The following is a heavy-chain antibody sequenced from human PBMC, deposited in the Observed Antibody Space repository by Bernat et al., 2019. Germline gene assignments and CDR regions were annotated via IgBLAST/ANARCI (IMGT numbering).Heavy chain of an antibody. CDR3: ARHREQWLVRPLSFDY. J-gene: IGHJ4*02. Sequence: QLQLQESGPGLVKPSETLSLTCTVSGGSISSSSYYWGWIRQPPGKGLEWIGSIYYSGSTYYNPSLKSRVTISVDTSKNQFSLKLSSMTAADTAVYYCARHREQWLVRPLSFDYWGQGTLVTVSS. V-gene: IGHV4-39*01. CDR1: GGSISSSSYY. D-gene: IGHD6-19*01. CDR2: IYYSGST.